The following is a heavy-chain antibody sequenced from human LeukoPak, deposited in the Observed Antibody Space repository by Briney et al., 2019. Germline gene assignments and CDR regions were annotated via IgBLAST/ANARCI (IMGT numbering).Heavy chain of an antibody. CDR3: ARHKDYYYSYMDV. J-gene: IGHJ6*03. CDR2: IYYSGST. V-gene: IGHV4-39*01. CDR1: GGSISSNSYY. Sequence: KSSETLSLTCAVSGGSISSNSYYWGWIRQPPGKGLEWIGTIYYSGSTYYNPSLTSRVTISVDTSKNQFSLKLSSVTAADTAVYYCARHKDYYYSYMDVWGKGTTVTISS.